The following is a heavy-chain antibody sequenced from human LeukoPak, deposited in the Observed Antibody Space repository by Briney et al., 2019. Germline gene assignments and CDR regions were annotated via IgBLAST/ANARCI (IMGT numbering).Heavy chain of an antibody. Sequence: GGSLRLSCAASGFTFSSYWMHWVRQAPGKGLVWVSRINSDGSDTSYADSVKGRSTISRDNAKNTVYLQMNSLRDEDTAVYHCARAGITMNGQWWLDPWGQGTLVTVSS. CDR1: GFTFSSYW. CDR2: INSDGSDT. V-gene: IGHV3-74*01. CDR3: ARAGITMNGQWWLDP. J-gene: IGHJ5*02. D-gene: IGHD3-22*01.